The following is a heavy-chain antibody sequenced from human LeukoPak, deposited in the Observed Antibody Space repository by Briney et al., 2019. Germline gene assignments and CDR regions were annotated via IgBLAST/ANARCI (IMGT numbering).Heavy chain of an antibody. CDR1: GYTFTNYG. V-gene: IGHV1-18*01. Sequence: ASVKVSCKASGYTFTNYGISWVRQAPGQGLEWMGWISAYNGNTNYAQKFQGGVTMTTDTSTTTAYMELRSLRSDDTAVYYCARDLGGVLDYWGQGTLVTVSS. CDR2: ISAYNGNT. J-gene: IGHJ4*02. CDR3: ARDLGGVLDY. D-gene: IGHD3-16*01.